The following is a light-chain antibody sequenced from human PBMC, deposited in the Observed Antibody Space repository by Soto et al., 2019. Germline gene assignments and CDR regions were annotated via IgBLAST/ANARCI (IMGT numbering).Light chain of an antibody. V-gene: IGKV1-8*01. J-gene: IGKJ2*01. Sequence: AIRMTQSPSSFSASTGDRVTITCRASQGISSYLASYQQKPGKAPKLLIYAASTLQSGVPSRFSGSGSGTDFTLTLSCLQSEDFATYYCQQYYSYPYTFGQGKKLEI. CDR1: QGISSY. CDR3: QQYYSYPYT. CDR2: AAS.